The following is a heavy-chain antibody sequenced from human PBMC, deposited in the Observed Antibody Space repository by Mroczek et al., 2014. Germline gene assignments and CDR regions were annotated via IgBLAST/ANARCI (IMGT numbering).Heavy chain of an antibody. CDR1: GYTFTGYY. CDR2: INPNSGGT. D-gene: IGHD2-15*01. V-gene: IGHV1-2*02. J-gene: IGHJ4*02. Sequence: VQLQQWGAEVKKPGASVKVSCKASGYTFTGYYMHWVRQAPGQGLEWMGWINPNSGGTNYAQKFQGRVTMTRDTSISTAYMELSRLRSDDTAVYYCARAIKEDCSGGSCYFGSRWGQGTLVTVSS. CDR3: ARAIKEDCSGGSCYFGSR.